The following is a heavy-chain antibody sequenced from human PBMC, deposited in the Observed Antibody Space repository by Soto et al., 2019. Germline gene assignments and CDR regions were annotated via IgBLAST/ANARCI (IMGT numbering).Heavy chain of an antibody. V-gene: IGHV3-30-3*01. J-gene: IGHJ4*02. D-gene: IGHD2-2*01. CDR2: ISYDGSNK. Sequence: PGGSLRLSCAASGFTFSSYAMHWVRQAPGKGLEWVAVISYDGSNKYYADSVKGRFTISRDNSKNTLYLQMNSLRAEDTAVYYCARGPSSLTRFDYCGQGTLVTVSS. CDR3: ARGPSSLTRFDY. CDR1: GFTFSSYA.